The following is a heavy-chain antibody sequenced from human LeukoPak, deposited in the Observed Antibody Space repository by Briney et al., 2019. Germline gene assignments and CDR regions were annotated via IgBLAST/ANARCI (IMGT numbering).Heavy chain of an antibody. J-gene: IGHJ4*02. CDR1: GFTFGDYA. D-gene: IGHD2-8*01. CDR2: IRSKSYGGTT. V-gene: IGHV3-49*05. Sequence: KSGGSLRLSCTGSGFTFGDYAMSWFRQAPGKGLEWVGFIRSKSYGGTTKYVASVKGRFTMSRDDYKSIAYLQMNSLKTEDTAVYYCTRERERIDCINGLCYPEYWGQGTLVTVSS. CDR3: TRERERIDCINGLCYPEY.